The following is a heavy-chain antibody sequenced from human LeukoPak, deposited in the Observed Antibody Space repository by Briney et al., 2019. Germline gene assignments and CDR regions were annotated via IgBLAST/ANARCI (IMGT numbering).Heavy chain of an antibody. Sequence: PSETLSLTCTVSGGSISSSSYSWGWIRQPAGKGLEWIGVIYHSGGTYYNPSLKSRLTMSVDTSKNQFSLKLSSVTATDTAVYYCASLIAPGCFGHWGEGTLVTVSS. V-gene: IGHV4-39*01. CDR1: GGSISSSSYS. D-gene: IGHD6-13*01. CDR2: IYHSGGT. J-gene: IGHJ4*02. CDR3: ASLIAPGCFGH.